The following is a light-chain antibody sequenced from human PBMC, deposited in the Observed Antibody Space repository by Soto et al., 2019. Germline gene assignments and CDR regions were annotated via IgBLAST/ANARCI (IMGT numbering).Light chain of an antibody. J-gene: IGLJ1*01. CDR2: DVT. CDR3: SSYTSSTTLV. CDR1: SSDVGGYKY. Sequence: QSVLTQPASVSGSPGQSITISCTGTSSDVGGYKYVSWYQQHPGKAPKLLIYDVTDRPSGVSNRFSGSTSGNTASLTISGLQAGDEADYYCSSYTSSTTLVFGTGTKVTVL. V-gene: IGLV2-14*03.